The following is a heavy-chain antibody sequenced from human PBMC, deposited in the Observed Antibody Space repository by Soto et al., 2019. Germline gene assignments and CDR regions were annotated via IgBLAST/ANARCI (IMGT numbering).Heavy chain of an antibody. D-gene: IGHD3-10*01. J-gene: IGHJ4*02. V-gene: IGHV2-5*02. CDR1: GFSLRTSEVG. Sequence: ASGPTLVNPTQTLTLTCSFSGFSLRTSEVGVAWIRQTPGKALEWLGIIYWDGDKRYSPSLKSRLTITRDTSINQVVLTLTNMDPIDTGTYYCARRKSGSFFAQWGQGALVTVSS. CDR2: IYWDGDK. CDR3: ARRKSGSFFAQ.